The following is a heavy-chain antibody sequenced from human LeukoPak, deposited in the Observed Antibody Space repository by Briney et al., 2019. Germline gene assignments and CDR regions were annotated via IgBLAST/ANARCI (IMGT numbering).Heavy chain of an antibody. Sequence: GGSLRLSCAASGFTFSTYAMSWVRQAPGEGLEWVGRIKSKSDGGTTDYAAPVKGRFTISRDDSRNTVYLQVNSLNTADTAVYYCTTDPRNGYYFDFWGQGTLVTVSS. CDR3: TTDPRNGYYFDF. CDR1: GFTFSTYA. CDR2: IKSKSDGGTT. V-gene: IGHV3-15*01. J-gene: IGHJ4*02. D-gene: IGHD1-1*01.